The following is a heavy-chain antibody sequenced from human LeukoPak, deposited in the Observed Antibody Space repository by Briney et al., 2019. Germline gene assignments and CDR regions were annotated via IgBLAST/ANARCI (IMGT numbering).Heavy chain of an antibody. J-gene: IGHJ4*02. Sequence: ASVKVSCKVSGYTLTELSMHWVRQAPGKGLEWMGGFDPKVGKTIYAQKLQGRVTMTTDTSTSTAYMELRSLRSDDTAVYYCARRGYDWVGFDYWGQGTLVTVSS. CDR2: FDPKVGKT. V-gene: IGHV1-24*01. CDR3: ARRGYDWVGFDY. D-gene: IGHD5-12*01. CDR1: GYTLTELS.